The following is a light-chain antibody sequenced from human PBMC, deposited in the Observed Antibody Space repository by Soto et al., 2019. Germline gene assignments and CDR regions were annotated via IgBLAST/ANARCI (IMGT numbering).Light chain of an antibody. V-gene: IGKV3-11*01. CDR1: QSVDIY. J-gene: IGKJ4*01. CDR3: QQRRIWPPLT. Sequence: EVVLTQSPATLSLSPGESATLSCRASQSVDIYLAWYQQKPGQAPRLLIYDAYNRATGIPARFSGSGSGTDFTLTISSLEPEDFAVSYCQQRRIWPPLTFGGGTKVEIK. CDR2: DAY.